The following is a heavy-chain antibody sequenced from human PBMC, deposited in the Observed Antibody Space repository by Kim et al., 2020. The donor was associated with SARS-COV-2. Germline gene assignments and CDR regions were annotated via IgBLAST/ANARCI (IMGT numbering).Heavy chain of an antibody. V-gene: IGHV4-34*01. Sequence: KSRVTISVDTSKNQFSLKLSSVTAADTAVYYCARRMPYYYDSSGYFYFDYWGQGTLVTVSS. D-gene: IGHD3-22*01. J-gene: IGHJ4*02. CDR3: ARRMPYYYDSSGYFYFDY.